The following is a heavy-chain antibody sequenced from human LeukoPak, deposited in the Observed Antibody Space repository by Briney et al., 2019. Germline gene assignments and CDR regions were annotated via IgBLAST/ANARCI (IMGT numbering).Heavy chain of an antibody. CDR1: GYSISSGYY. V-gene: IGHV4-38-2*01. Sequence: PSETLSLTCAVSGYSISSGYYWGWIRQPPGQGLEWIGSISHGGNTYYYPSLKSRVTISLDTSKNQFSLKLSSVTAADTAVYFCARYSGYDSCFDYWGQGTLVTVSS. J-gene: IGHJ4*02. CDR2: ISHGGNT. D-gene: IGHD5-12*01. CDR3: ARYSGYDSCFDY.